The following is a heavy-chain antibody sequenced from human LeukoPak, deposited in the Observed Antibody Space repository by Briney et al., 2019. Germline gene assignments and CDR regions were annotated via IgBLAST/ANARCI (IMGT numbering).Heavy chain of an antibody. J-gene: IGHJ6*03. CDR2: INESGMT. CDR1: GGSITNYY. Sequence: PSETLSLTCNVSGGSITNYYLNWVRQPAGGGLEWIGRINESGMTSYKSSLKNRVTMSVDTSKNQMSLKLTSVTAADTALYYCAGESIPYYSDYMNVWGKGTAVTVSS. D-gene: IGHD2-21*01. CDR3: AGESIPYYSDYMNV. V-gene: IGHV4-4*07.